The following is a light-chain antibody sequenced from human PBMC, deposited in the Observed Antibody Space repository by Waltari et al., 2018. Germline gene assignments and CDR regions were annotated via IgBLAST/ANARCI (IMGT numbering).Light chain of an antibody. Sequence: QSALTQPASMSGSPGQSITISCTSTTTDFVSWYQHLPGKAPRLLIYEVSKRPSGLSGRFSGSKSGNTASLTISGLEFDDQATYYCCSSSGGGTLVFGGGTELAVL. CDR1: TTDF. CDR3: CSSSGGGTLV. CDR2: EVS. J-gene: IGLJ3*02. V-gene: IGLV2-23*02.